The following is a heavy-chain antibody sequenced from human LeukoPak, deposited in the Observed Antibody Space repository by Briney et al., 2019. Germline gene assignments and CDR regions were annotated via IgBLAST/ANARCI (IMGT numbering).Heavy chain of an antibody. V-gene: IGHV3-7*05. D-gene: IGHD2-21*02. Sequence: GGSLRLSCAASGXTFNRYWMSWVRQAPGKGLEWVANIKQDGSQGYYVDSVKGRFTISRDNAKNSLFLQMNSLRAEDTAMYYCARWVTTPYYGLDVWGQGTTVTVSS. J-gene: IGHJ6*02. CDR1: GXTFNRYW. CDR2: IKQDGSQG. CDR3: ARWVTTPYYGLDV.